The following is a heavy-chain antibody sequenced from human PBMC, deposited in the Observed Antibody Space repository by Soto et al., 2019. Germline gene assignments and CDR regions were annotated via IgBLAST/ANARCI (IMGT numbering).Heavy chain of an antibody. J-gene: IGHJ6*02. CDR3: ARESDDYDSSGYPSDYYGMDV. Sequence: QVQLVQSGAEVKKPGASVKVSCKASGYTFTSYGISWVRQAPGQGLEWMGWISAYNGNTNYAQKLQGRVTMTTDTSTSKASMELRSLRSDDTTVYYCARESDDYDSSGYPSDYYGMDVWGQGTTVTVSS. CDR2: ISAYNGNT. D-gene: IGHD3-22*01. V-gene: IGHV1-18*04. CDR1: GYTFTSYG.